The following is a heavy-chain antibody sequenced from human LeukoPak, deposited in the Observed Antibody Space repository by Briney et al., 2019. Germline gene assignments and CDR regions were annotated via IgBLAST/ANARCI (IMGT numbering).Heavy chain of an antibody. D-gene: IGHD1-26*01. CDR1: GFIFSNYG. Sequence: GGSLRLSCAASGFIFSNYGMSWVRQAPGKGLEWVSAMSGSGSRTYYADSVKGRFTISRDNSKNTLYLQMSSLRVEDTALYYCAKDRVGAILYFDYWGQGTLVTVSS. CDR3: AKDRVGAILYFDY. V-gene: IGHV3-23*01. CDR2: MSGSGSRT. J-gene: IGHJ4*02.